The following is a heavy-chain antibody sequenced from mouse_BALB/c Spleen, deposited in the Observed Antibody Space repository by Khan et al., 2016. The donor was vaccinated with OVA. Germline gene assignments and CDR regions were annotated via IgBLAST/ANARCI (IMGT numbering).Heavy chain of an antibody. CDR1: GYTFTDYI. V-gene: IGHV1-77*01. CDR2: LSPGSGST. J-gene: IGHJ3*01. D-gene: IGHD2-14*01. CDR3: ARGGYSVFAY. Sequence: QVQLMQSGPELVRPGASVKMSCKASGYTFTDYIIHWVKQTTGPGLEWIGDLSPGSGSTYYNDKFKGKATLTADKSSNTAYMQLSSLTSEDSAVYFCARGGYSVFAYWGQGTLVTVSA.